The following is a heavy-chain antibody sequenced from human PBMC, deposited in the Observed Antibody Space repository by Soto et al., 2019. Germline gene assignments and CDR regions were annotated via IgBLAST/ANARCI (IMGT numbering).Heavy chain of an antibody. V-gene: IGHV3-23*01. CDR1: GFTFSSYA. CDR3: AKDGGLRFLEWLLSYFDY. CDR2: ISGSGGST. Sequence: GGSLRLSCAASGFTFSSYAMSWVRQAPGKGLEWVSAISGSGGSTYYADSVKGRFTISRDNSKNTLYLQMNSLRAEDTAVYYCAKDGGLRFLEWLLSYFDYWGQGTLVTVSS. D-gene: IGHD3-3*01. J-gene: IGHJ4*02.